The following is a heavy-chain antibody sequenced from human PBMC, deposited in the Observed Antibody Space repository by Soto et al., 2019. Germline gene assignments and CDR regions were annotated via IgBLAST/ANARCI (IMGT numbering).Heavy chain of an antibody. CDR1: DGSFSGYY. V-gene: IGHV4-34*12. D-gene: IGHD3-22*01. Sequence: SETLSLTCAVYDGSFSGYYWSWIRQPPGKGLEWIGQIFHGGSTNYSPSLKSRVTISLDTSRKQFFLELTSVTAADTAVYYCARPHYDSNTFYSFFDYWGQGTLVTVPQ. CDR3: ARPHYDSNTFYSFFDY. CDR2: IFHGGST. J-gene: IGHJ4*02.